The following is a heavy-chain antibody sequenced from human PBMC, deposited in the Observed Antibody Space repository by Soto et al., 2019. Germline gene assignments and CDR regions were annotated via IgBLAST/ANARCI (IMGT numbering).Heavy chain of an antibody. D-gene: IGHD4-17*01. CDR1: GFTFSSYG. Sequence: RRLSCAASGFTFSSYGMHWVRQAPGKGLEWVAVISYDGSNKYYADSVKGRFTISRDNSKNTLYLQMNSLRAEDTAVYYCAKDYGDYPFDYWGQGTLVTVSS. J-gene: IGHJ4*02. CDR2: ISYDGSNK. CDR3: AKDYGDYPFDY. V-gene: IGHV3-30*18.